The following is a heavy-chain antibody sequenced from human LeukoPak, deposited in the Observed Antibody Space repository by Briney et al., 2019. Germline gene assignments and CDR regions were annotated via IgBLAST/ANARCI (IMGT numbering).Heavy chain of an antibody. CDR3: ANRDSNGYYFDY. Sequence: SVTLSLTCTVSGVSICSGSYYWSSIRQPAGKGLEWIGCIYNRGSTNYHPSLKTRATISLETSKNQFSRKLSSVAAADTAVYYCANRDSNGYYFDYWGQGTLNTVPP. J-gene: IGHJ4*02. CDR1: GVSICSGSYY. D-gene: IGHD3-22*01. V-gene: IGHV4-61*10. CDR2: IYNRGST.